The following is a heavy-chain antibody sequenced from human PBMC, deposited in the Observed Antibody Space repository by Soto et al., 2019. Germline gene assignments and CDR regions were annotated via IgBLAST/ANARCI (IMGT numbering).Heavy chain of an antibody. CDR3: ARSYYYDSTGYYRTFDY. CDR2: VGPSGAST. D-gene: IGHD3-22*01. V-gene: IGHV3-23*01. J-gene: IGHJ4*02. CDR1: GIIFGQYA. Sequence: LRLSCAASGIIFGQYAMSWVRLAPGKGLEWVSVVGPSGASTFYADSVRGRFTISRDNSENTLYLQMNSLRAADTALYFCARSYYYDSTGYYRTFDYWGPGTLVTVSS.